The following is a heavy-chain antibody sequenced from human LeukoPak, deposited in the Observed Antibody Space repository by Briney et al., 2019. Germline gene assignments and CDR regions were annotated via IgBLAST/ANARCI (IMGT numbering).Heavy chain of an antibody. J-gene: IGHJ4*02. Sequence: PSETLSLTCAVYGGSFSGYYWSWIRQPPGKGLEWIGEINHSGSTNYNPSLKSRVTISVDTSKNQFSLKLSSVTAADTAVYYCARHVLGGGYSGYDDRTFDYWGQGTLVTVSS. CDR3: ARHVLGGGYSGYDDRTFDY. D-gene: IGHD5-12*01. CDR1: GGSFSGYY. CDR2: INHSGST. V-gene: IGHV4-34*01.